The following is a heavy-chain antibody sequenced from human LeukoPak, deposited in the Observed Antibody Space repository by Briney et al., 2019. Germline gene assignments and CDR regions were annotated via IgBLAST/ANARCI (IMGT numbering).Heavy chain of an antibody. CDR3: ATPVTMPLDPDAFDI. J-gene: IGHJ3*02. CDR2: IYYSGST. Sequence: SGGSLRLSCAASGFTFSSHGINWVRQAPGKGLEWIGSIYYSGSTYYNPSLKSRVAISVDTSKNQFSLKLSSVTAADTAVYYCATPVTMPLDPDAFDIWGQGTMVTVSS. CDR1: GFTFSSHGIN. V-gene: IGHV4-39*01. D-gene: IGHD2-2*01.